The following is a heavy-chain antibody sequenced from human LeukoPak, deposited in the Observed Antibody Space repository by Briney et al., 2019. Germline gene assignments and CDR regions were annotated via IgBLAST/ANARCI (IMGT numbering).Heavy chain of an antibody. V-gene: IGHV1-2*02. CDR1: GYTFTRYY. CDR3: ARDSPEYGYYFDY. Sequence: ASVKVSCKASGYTFTRYYMHWVRQAPGQGLEWMGWINPNSGGTNYAQKFQGRVTMTRDTSISTAYMELSRLRSDDTAVYYCARDSPEYGYYFDYWGQGTLVTVSS. D-gene: IGHD2/OR15-2a*01. CDR2: INPNSGGT. J-gene: IGHJ4*02.